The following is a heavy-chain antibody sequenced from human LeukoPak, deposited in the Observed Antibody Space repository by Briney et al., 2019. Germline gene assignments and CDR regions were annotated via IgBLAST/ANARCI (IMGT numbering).Heavy chain of an antibody. D-gene: IGHD3-22*01. CDR2: INHSGST. Sequence: SETLSLTCAVYGGSFSGYYWSWIRQPPGKGLEWIGEINHSGSTNYNPSLKSRVTISVDTSKNQFSLKLSSVTAADTAVYYCARFPYYYDSSGYKDYWGQGTLVTVSS. V-gene: IGHV4-34*01. J-gene: IGHJ4*02. CDR1: GGSFSGYY. CDR3: ARFPYYYDSSGYKDY.